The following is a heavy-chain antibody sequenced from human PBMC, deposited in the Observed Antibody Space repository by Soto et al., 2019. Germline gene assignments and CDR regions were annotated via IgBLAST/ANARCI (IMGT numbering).Heavy chain of an antibody. CDR3: ARDLLSYYYYYGMDV. J-gene: IGHJ6*02. CDR1: GYTFTSYG. D-gene: IGHD1-26*01. V-gene: IGHV1-18*01. Sequence: ASVKVSCKASGYTFTSYGISWVRQAPGQGLEWMGWISAYNGNTNYAQKLQGRVTMTTDTSTSTAYMELRSLRSDDTAVYYCARDLLSYYYYYGMDVWGQGTTVTVSS. CDR2: ISAYNGNT.